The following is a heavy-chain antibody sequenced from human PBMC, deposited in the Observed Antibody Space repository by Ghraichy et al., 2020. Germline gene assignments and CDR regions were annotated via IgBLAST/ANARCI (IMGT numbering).Heavy chain of an antibody. CDR3: ASHSSGWGSAAFDY. V-gene: IGHV4-39*01. CDR2: IYYSGST. Sequence: SETLSLTCTVSGGSISSSSYYWGWIRQPPGKGLEWIGSIYYSGSTYYNPSLKSRVTISVDTSKNQFSLKLSSVTAADTAVYYCASHSSGWGSAAFDYWGQGTLVTVSS. D-gene: IGHD6-19*01. CDR1: GGSISSSSYY. J-gene: IGHJ4*02.